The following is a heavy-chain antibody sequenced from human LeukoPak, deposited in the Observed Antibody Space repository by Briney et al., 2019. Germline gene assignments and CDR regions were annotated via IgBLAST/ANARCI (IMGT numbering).Heavy chain of an antibody. CDR2: IYPGDSDT. CDR1: GYSFTSYW. D-gene: IGHD4-17*01. J-gene: IGHJ4*02. V-gene: IGHV5-51*01. CDR3: ARQGDYANQYFDY. Sequence: GESLKISCQGSGYSFTSYWIGWVRQMPGKGLEWMGIIYPGDSDTRYSPSFQGQVTISADKSISTAYLQWSSLKASDTAMYYCARQGDYANQYFDYWGQGTLVTVSS.